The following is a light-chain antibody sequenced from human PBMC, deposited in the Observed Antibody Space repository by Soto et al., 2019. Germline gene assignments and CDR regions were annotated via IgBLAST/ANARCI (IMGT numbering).Light chain of an antibody. CDR2: GTS. Sequence: EIVLTQSPGTLSLSPGERATLSCRASQRVNRYYLAWYQQKPGQAPRLLIYGTSNRATGIPDRFTGSGSGTDFTLTISRLEPEDFAVYYCQQYSSSPLTFGGGTKVDIK. V-gene: IGKV3-20*01. J-gene: IGKJ4*01. CDR3: QQYSSSPLT. CDR1: QRVNRYY.